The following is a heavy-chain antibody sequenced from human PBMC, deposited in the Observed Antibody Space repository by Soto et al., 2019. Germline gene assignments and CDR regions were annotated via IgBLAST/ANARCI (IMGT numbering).Heavy chain of an antibody. J-gene: IGHJ4*02. Sequence: GGSLRLSCAASGFTFSSYAMSWVRQAPGKGLEWVSAISGSGGSTYYADSVKGRFTISRDNSKNTLYLQMNSLRAEDTAVYYCAKAYVDIVATITTTETPIDYWGQGTLVTVSS. CDR2: ISGSGGST. CDR1: GFTFSSYA. CDR3: AKAYVDIVATITTTETPIDY. V-gene: IGHV3-23*01. D-gene: IGHD5-12*01.